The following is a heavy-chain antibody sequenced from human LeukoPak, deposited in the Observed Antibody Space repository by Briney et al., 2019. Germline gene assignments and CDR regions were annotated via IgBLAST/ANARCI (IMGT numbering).Heavy chain of an antibody. Sequence: SETLSLTCTVSGGSISSGDYYWSWLRQPPGKGLEWIGYIYYSGSTYYNPSLKSRVTISVDTSKNQFSLKLSSVTAADTAVYYCASDPDYGDYEGIAFDIWGQGTMVTVSS. CDR1: GGSISSGDYY. J-gene: IGHJ3*02. CDR3: ASDPDYGDYEGIAFDI. D-gene: IGHD4-17*01. CDR2: IYYSGST. V-gene: IGHV4-30-4*01.